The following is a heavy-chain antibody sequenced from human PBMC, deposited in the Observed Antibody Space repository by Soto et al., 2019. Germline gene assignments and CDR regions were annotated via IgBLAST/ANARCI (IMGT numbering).Heavy chain of an antibody. D-gene: IGHD3-10*01. V-gene: IGHV1-18*01. CDR3: ARVRQLCGSFYYYTDF. CDR2: ISAYNGDT. J-gene: IGHJ6*03. CDR1: GYTFTNYV. Sequence: QVQLLQSGAEVKKPGDSVKVSCKASGYTFTNYVIPWVRQAPGQGLEWMGWISAYNGDTNYTQRLQGRVTMTTDTSTISSYIELKALRPEDTAVYYCARVRQLCGSFYYYTDFWGKGTTVTVSS.